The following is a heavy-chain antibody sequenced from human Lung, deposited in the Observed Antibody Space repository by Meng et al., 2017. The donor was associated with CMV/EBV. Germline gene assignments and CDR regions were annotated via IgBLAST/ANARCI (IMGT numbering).Heavy chain of an antibody. Sequence: GSLRPSCPVSGGSISSYYWSWIRQPPGKGLEWIGYIYYSVSTNYNPYLKNRVTITVDTSKNQFSLKVSSVTAADTAVDYCASGRFLEWLFVDYWGQGTLVTVSS. V-gene: IGHV4-59*01. CDR3: ASGRFLEWLFVDY. J-gene: IGHJ4*02. CDR1: GGSISSYY. D-gene: IGHD3-3*01. CDR2: IYYSVST.